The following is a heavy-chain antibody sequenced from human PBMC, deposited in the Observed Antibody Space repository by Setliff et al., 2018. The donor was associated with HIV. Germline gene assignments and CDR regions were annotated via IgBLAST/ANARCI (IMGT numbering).Heavy chain of an antibody. CDR1: GGSFSDYY. CDR2: VNRGRRT. Sequence: SETLSLTCALYGGSFSDYYWSWIRQPPGMGLEWIGEVNRGRRTNYNSSLKSRVTISIDTSRNQFSLKLASVTAADSAVYFCARRSDWFDPWGQGTLVTVSS. J-gene: IGHJ5*02. CDR3: ARRSDWFDP. V-gene: IGHV4-34*01.